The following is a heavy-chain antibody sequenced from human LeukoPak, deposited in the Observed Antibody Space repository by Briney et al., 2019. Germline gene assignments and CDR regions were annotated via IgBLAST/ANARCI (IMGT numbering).Heavy chain of an antibody. J-gene: IGHJ4*02. CDR1: GFTFADYG. V-gene: IGHV3-20*04. CDR2: INWSGDNT. D-gene: IGHD1/OR15-1a*01. CDR3: ARDLSSNWNNLAY. Sequence: GGSLRLSCEDSGFTFADYGLSWVRQAPGKGLEWVAGINWSGDNTFYADSVKGRFTISRDNTKKTLYLQMNNLRGEDTATYYCARDLSSNWNNLAYWGQATLVTVSS.